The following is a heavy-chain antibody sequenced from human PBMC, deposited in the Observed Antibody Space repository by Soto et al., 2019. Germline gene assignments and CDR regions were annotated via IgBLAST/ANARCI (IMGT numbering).Heavy chain of an antibody. CDR3: AAGEASSRNLAPYYLDF. D-gene: IGHD6-13*01. J-gene: IGHJ4*02. Sequence: SETLSLTCTVSGGSMRNYFWTWIRQPPGKGLEWVGYIHYSGATSFFPSYNPSLRGRVTISEDTSKSQFSLKLLSVTTADTAVYFCAAGEASSRNLAPYYLDFWGQGTLVTVSS. CDR1: GGSMRNYF. CDR2: IHYSGATSFFP. V-gene: IGHV4-59*01.